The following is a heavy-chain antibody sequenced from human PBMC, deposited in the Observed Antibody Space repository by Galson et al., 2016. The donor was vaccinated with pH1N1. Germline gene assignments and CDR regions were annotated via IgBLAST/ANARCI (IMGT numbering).Heavy chain of an antibody. CDR1: GFTFSSYA. CDR2: ISSSYGNI. J-gene: IGHJ4*02. CDR3: AKLGNGFYEVDH. Sequence: SLRLSCAASGFTFSSYAMTWVRQAPGKGLQWVSTISSSYGNIFYADSVRGRFTISRDTSKNTLYLQLNSLRAEDTALYYCAKLGNGFYEVDHWGQGARVTVSS. V-gene: IGHV3-23*01. D-gene: IGHD3-3*01.